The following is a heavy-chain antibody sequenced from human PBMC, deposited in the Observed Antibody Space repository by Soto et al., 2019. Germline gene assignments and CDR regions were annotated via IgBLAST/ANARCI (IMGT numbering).Heavy chain of an antibody. CDR1: GYSFTSYW. CDR2: IYPGDSDT. CDR3: ARLQAAAGDKDLTFDY. J-gene: IGHJ4*02. Sequence: GESLKISCKGSGYSFTSYWIGWVRQMPGKGLELMGIIYPGDSDTRYSPSFQGQVTISADKSISTAYLQWSSLKASDTAMYYCARLQAAAGDKDLTFDYWGQGTLVTVSS. D-gene: IGHD6-13*01. V-gene: IGHV5-51*01.